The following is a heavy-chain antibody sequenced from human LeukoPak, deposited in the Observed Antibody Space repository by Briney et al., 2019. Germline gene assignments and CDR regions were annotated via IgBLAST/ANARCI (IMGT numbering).Heavy chain of an antibody. J-gene: IGHJ5*02. CDR2: IYTSGST. V-gene: IGHV4-4*07. CDR1: SGSISSYY. D-gene: IGHD3-22*01. CDR3: ARDNSSGYYPRFDP. Sequence: SETLSLTCTVSSGSISSYYWSWIRQPAGKGLEWIGRIYTSGSTNYNPSLKSRVTMSVDTSKNQFSLKLSSVTAADTAVYYCARDNSSGYYPRFDPWGQGTLVTVSS.